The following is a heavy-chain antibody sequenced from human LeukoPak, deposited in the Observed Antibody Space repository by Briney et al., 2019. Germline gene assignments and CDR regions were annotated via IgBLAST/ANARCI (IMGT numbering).Heavy chain of an antibody. CDR3: AKDVGTNVEYYFDY. CDR1: GFTFDAYA. D-gene: IGHD2-2*01. Sequence: PGGSLRLSCAASGFTFDAYAMHWVRQAPGKGLEWVSGISWNSGTIVYADSVKGRFTISRDNAKNSMYLQMNSLRAEDMALYYCAKDVGTNVEYYFDYWGQGTLVTVSS. J-gene: IGHJ4*02. V-gene: IGHV3-9*03. CDR2: ISWNSGTI.